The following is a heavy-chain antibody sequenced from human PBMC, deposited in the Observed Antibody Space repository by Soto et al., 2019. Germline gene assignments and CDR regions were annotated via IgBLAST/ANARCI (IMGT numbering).Heavy chain of an antibody. CDR1: GGSISSGSYY. D-gene: IGHD3-9*01. V-gene: IGHV4-31*03. Sequence: SETLSLPCTVSGGSISSGSYYWSWIRQHPGKGLEWIGYIYYSGSTYYNPSLTSRVTISVDMSNNQFSLNLSSLTVAVTAVYFCASDWSPYDILTAQAGPDPFNIYRQGTMVTVSS. CDR3: ASDWSPYDILTAQAGPDPFNI. CDR2: IYYSGST. J-gene: IGHJ3*02.